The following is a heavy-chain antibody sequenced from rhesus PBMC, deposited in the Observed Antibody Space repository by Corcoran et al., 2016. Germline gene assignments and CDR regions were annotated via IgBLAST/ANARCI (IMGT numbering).Heavy chain of an antibody. Sequence: EVQLVESGGGLVQPGGSLRLSCAASGFTFSDDYMEVVLQVPGKGLEWVGQINPKEGTTFLMDSVKGRFTISRDNAKNTLYLQINSLKIEDTAVYYCTTVDYWGQGVLVTVSS. J-gene: IGHJ4*01. CDR3: TTVDY. CDR1: GFTFSDDY. CDR2: INPKEGTT. V-gene: IGHV3-10*01.